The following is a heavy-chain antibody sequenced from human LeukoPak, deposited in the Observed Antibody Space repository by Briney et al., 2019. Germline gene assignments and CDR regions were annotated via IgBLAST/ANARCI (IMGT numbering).Heavy chain of an antibody. CDR3: ARVVYSGYDLRGAMDV. Sequence: SETLSLTCTVSGVSNSLYYWSWIRQSPGKGLEWIGYISYSGSTNYNPSLKSRVTISVDTSKKQFSLKLSSVTAADTAVYYCARVVYSGYDLRGAMDVWGKGTTVTVSS. J-gene: IGHJ6*03. V-gene: IGHV4-59*01. CDR1: GVSNSLYY. CDR2: ISYSGST. D-gene: IGHD5-12*01.